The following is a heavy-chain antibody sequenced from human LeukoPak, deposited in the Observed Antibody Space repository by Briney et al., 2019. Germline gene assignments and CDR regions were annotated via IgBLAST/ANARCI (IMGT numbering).Heavy chain of an antibody. CDR2: ISGSGGST. V-gene: IGHV3-23*01. D-gene: IGHD3-10*01. Sequence: GGSLRLSCAASGFTFSSYAMSWVRQAPGKGLEWVSAISGSGGSTYYADSVKGRFTISRDNSKNTLYLQMNSLRAEDTAVYYCAKRKVRVEAGFPGYYYYGMDVWGQGTTVTVSS. J-gene: IGHJ6*02. CDR1: GFTFSSYA. CDR3: AKRKVRVEAGFPGYYYYGMDV.